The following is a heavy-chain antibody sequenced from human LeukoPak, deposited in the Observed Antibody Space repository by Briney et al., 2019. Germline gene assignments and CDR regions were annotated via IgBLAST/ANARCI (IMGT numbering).Heavy chain of an antibody. CDR3: ASYRGSGSYYNDY. V-gene: IGHV5-51*01. CDR1: GYSFTSYW. CDR2: IYPGDSDT. J-gene: IGHJ4*02. D-gene: IGHD3-10*01. Sequence: GESLKISCKGSGYSFTSYWIGWVRQMPGKGLEWMGIIYPGDSDTRYSPSFQGQVTISADKSISIAYLQWSSRKASDTAMYYCASYRGSGSYYNDYWGQGTLVTVSS.